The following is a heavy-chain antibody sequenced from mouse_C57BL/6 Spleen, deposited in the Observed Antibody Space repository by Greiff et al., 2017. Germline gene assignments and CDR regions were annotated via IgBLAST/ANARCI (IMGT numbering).Heavy chain of an antibody. J-gene: IGHJ2*01. CDR1: GYTFTDYE. D-gene: IGHD1-1*01. CDR2: IDPETGGT. CDR3: TRRDYGSSYDY. Sequence: QVQLKQSGAELVRPGASVTLSCKASGYTFTDYEMHWVKQTPVHGLEWIGAIDPETGGTAYNQKFKGKAILTADKSSSTAYMERRSLTSEDSAVYYCTRRDYGSSYDYWGQGTTLTVSA. V-gene: IGHV1-15*01.